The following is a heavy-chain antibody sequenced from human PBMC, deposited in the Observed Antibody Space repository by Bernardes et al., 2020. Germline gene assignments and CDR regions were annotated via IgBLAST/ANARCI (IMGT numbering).Heavy chain of an antibody. CDR2: INPSGGST. Sequence: ASVKVSCKASGYTFTSYYMHWVRQAPGQGLEWMGIINPSGGSTSYAQKFQGRVTMTRDTSTSTVYMELSSLRSEDTAVYYCARDLGPPSSSGYYYAPYYYYYMDVWGKGTTVTVSS. D-gene: IGHD3-22*01. V-gene: IGHV1-46*01. J-gene: IGHJ6*03. CDR1: GYTFTSYY. CDR3: ARDLGPPSSSGYYYAPYYYYYMDV.